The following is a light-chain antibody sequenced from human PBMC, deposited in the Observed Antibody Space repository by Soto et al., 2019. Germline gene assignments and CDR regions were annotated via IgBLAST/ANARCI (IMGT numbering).Light chain of an antibody. Sequence: IELTQSPGTLSLSPGDRATLSCRASQSVSSSYLVWYQQKTVQAPRLLIYSASTRATGIPDRFSGSVSGTEFSLTSSRLEHDDFGVYYCQQFDTSSPAITFGQGTRLELK. CDR2: SAS. CDR3: QQFDTSSPAIT. CDR1: QSVSSSY. V-gene: IGKV3-20*01. J-gene: IGKJ5*01.